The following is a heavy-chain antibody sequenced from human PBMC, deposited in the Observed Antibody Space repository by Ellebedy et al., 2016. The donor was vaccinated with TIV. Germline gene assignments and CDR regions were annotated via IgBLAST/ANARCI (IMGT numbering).Heavy chain of an antibody. CDR1: GGSISSNNHS. J-gene: IGHJ4*02. Sequence: MPSETLSLTCTVSGGSISSNNHSWGLVRPPPGKGLEYIGSVYYTGSTYYHPSLKSRVTVSADTSKNQFSLTLISVTAADTAMYYCTRHGRSDHNSVQYSDYWGQGTLVTVSS. CDR2: VYYTGST. V-gene: IGHV4-39*01. CDR3: TRHGRSDHNSVQYSDY. D-gene: IGHD2/OR15-2a*01.